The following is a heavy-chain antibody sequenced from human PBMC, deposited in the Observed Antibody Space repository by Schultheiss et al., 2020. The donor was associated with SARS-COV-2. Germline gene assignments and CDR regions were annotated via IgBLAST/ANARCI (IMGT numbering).Heavy chain of an antibody. D-gene: IGHD3-10*01. J-gene: IGHJ3*02. Sequence: SETLSLTCAVYGGSISSGGYYWSWIRQPPGKGLEWIGEINHSGSTNYNPSLKSLVTISVDTSKNQFSLQLNSVTPEDTAVYYCARDLGSYYDAFDIWGQGTMVTVSS. CDR1: GGSISSGGYY. V-gene: IGHV4-34*01. CDR2: INHSGST. CDR3: ARDLGSYYDAFDI.